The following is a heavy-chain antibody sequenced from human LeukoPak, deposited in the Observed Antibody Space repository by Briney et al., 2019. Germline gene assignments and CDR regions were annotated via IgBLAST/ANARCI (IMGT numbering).Heavy chain of an antibody. Sequence: SETLSLTCTVSGGSISSYYWSWIRQPPGKGLEWIGYIYYSGSTNYNPSLKSRVTISVDTSKNQFSLKLSSVTAADTAVYYCARGEREIGRLWFGGFAFDIWGQGTMVTVSS. CDR1: GGSISSYY. J-gene: IGHJ3*02. D-gene: IGHD3-10*01. CDR2: IYYSGST. V-gene: IGHV4-59*01. CDR3: ARGEREIGRLWFGGFAFDI.